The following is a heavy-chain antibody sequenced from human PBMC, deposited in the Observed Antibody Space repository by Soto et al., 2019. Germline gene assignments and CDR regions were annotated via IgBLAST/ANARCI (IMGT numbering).Heavy chain of an antibody. Sequence: TSETLSLTCTVSGGSISSGGYYWSWIRQHPGKGLEWIGYIYYSGSTYYNPSLKSRVTISVDTSKNQFSLKLSSVTAADTAVYYCAREARYCSSTSCYRGAFDIWGQGTMVTVSS. CDR1: GGSISSGGYY. V-gene: IGHV4-31*03. J-gene: IGHJ3*02. D-gene: IGHD2-2*02. CDR3: AREARYCSSTSCYRGAFDI. CDR2: IYYSGST.